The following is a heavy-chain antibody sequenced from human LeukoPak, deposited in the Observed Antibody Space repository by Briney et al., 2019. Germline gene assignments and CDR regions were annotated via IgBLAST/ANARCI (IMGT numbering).Heavy chain of an antibody. CDR3: ARVKYDYDSSRFDP. J-gene: IGHJ5*02. D-gene: IGHD3-22*01. CDR2: VDHTGST. Sequence: PSETLSLTCSVSDDSITMYYWTWIRQPPGKGLEWIGYVDHTGSTNFNPSLNGRVSISRDTTKNLFSLRLRSVTAADTAVYYCARVKYDYDSSRFDPWGQGTLVTVSS. V-gene: IGHV4-59*12. CDR1: DDSITMYY.